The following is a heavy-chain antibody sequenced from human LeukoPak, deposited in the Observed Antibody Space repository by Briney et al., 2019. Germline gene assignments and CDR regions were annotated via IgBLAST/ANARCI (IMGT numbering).Heavy chain of an antibody. CDR1: GYTFTSYG. CDR3: ARGPNSYGDYGRLNY. V-gene: IGHV1-18*01. CDR2: ISAYNGNT. D-gene: IGHD4-17*01. Sequence: ASVKVSCKASGYTFTSYGISWVRQAPGQGLEWMGWISAYNGNTNYAQKLQGRVTMTTDTSTSTAYMKLRSLRSDDTAVYYCARGPNSYGDYGRLNYWGQGTLDTVSS. J-gene: IGHJ4*02.